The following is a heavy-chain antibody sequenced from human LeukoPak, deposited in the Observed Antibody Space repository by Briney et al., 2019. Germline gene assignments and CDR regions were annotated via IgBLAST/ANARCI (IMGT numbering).Heavy chain of an antibody. J-gene: IGHJ4*02. CDR1: GGSISSYY. CDR2: IHHSGST. Sequence: SETLSLTCTVSGGSISSYYWSWVRQPPGKGLEWIGYIHHSGSTNYNPSLKSRVTISVDTSKNQFSLKLSSVTAVDTAVYYCARIYSSSWSDYWGQGTLVTVSS. V-gene: IGHV4-59*08. D-gene: IGHD6-13*01. CDR3: ARIYSSSWSDY.